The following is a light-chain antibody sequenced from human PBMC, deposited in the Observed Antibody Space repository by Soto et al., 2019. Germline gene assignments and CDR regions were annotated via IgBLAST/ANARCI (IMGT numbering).Light chain of an antibody. CDR3: QQYGSSPYT. J-gene: IGKJ2*01. Sequence: EIVLTQSPGTLSLSPGERATLSCRASQSISSSYLAWYQHKPGQGPRLLIHGASSRATGIPDRFSGGGSGTDFTLTISRLEPEDFAVYYCQQYGSSPYTFGQGTKLEIK. CDR2: GAS. V-gene: IGKV3-20*01. CDR1: QSISSSY.